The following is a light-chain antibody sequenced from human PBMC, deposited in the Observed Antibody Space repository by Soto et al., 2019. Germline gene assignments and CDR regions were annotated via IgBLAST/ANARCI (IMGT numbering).Light chain of an antibody. Sequence: EIVLTQSPGTLSLSPGERATLYCRASQSVSSSFLAWYQQKPGQAPRLLIYGASSRATGSPDRFSGSGSGTEFTLTSSRLVLEDFAVYYCQQYGRSPLTFGQGTGLEIK. CDR3: QQYGRSPLT. CDR1: QSVSSSF. V-gene: IGKV3-20*01. CDR2: GAS. J-gene: IGKJ5*01.